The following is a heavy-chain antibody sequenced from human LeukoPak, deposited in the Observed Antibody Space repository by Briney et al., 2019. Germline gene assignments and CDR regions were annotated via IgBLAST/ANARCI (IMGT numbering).Heavy chain of an antibody. CDR1: GDSIRSHD. CDR2: IYNSATT. D-gene: IGHD5-24*01. CDR3: ARGGEGYNDDAFEV. V-gene: IGHV4-59*11. J-gene: IGHJ3*01. Sequence: PSETLSLTCTVSGDSIRSHDCAWIRQPPGKGLEWIGHIYNSATTDYNPSFKSRVTISLDTSKKQFSLKMTSVTALDSAVYYCARGGEGYNDDAFEVWGLGTAVTVSS.